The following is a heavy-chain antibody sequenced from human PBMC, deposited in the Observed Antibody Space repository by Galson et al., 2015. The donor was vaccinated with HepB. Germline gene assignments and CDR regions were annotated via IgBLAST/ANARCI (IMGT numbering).Heavy chain of an antibody. CDR1: GFSFSSYR. Sequence: CAASGFSFSSYRMHWVRQAPGKGLVWVSRINSDGGTTSYADSVKGRFTISRDNAKNTLYLQMNSLRAEDTAVYYCARAIPYGDYYYYYAMDVWGQGTTVTVSS. CDR3: ARAIPYGDYYYYYAMDV. J-gene: IGHJ6*02. D-gene: IGHD4-17*01. CDR2: INSDGGTT. V-gene: IGHV3-74*01.